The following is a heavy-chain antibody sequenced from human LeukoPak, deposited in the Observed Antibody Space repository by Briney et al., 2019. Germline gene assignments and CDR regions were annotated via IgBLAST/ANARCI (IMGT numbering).Heavy chain of an antibody. CDR3: ARLGFRTGHNSLADN. CDR2: IFYSGST. D-gene: IGHD2-8*02. J-gene: IGHJ4*02. V-gene: IGHV4-59*08. Sequence: SETLSLTCTVSGGSISGYYWSWIRQPPGKGLECIGYIFYSGSTNYNPSFKSRVSISLDTSKSQFSLKLTSVTAADTAMYYCARLGFRTGHNSLADNWGRGTQVTVSS. CDR1: GGSISGYY.